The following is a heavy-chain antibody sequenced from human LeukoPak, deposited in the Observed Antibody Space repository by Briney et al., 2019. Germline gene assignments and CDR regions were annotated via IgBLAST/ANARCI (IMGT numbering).Heavy chain of an antibody. Sequence: GGSLRLSCAASGFTVSSNYMSWVRQAPGKGLEWVSVIYSGGSTYYADSVKGRFTTSRDNCKNTLYLQMNSLRAEDTAVYYCAGAVDLYYYDSSGYLVWYYWGQGTLVTVSS. CDR2: IYSGGST. J-gene: IGHJ4*02. D-gene: IGHD3-22*01. CDR1: GFTVSSNY. CDR3: AGAVDLYYYDSSGYLVWYY. V-gene: IGHV3-53*01.